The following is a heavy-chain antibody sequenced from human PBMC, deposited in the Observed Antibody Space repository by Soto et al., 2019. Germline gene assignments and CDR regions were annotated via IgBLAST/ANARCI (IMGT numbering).Heavy chain of an antibody. J-gene: IGHJ6*02. CDR1: GYTFTSYG. CDR3: AREGAIVVVPADIYYYYYGMDV. V-gene: IGHV1-18*04. CDR2: ISAYNGNT. Sequence: ASVKVSCKASGYTFTSYGISWVRQAPGQGLEWMGWISAYNGNTNYAQKLQGRVTMTTDTSTSTAYMELRSLRSDDTAVYYCAREGAIVVVPADIYYYYYGMDVWGQGTTVTVSS. D-gene: IGHD2-2*01.